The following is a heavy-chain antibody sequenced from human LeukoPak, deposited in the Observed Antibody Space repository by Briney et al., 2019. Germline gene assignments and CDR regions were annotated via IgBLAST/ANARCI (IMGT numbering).Heavy chain of an antibody. CDR2: ISSSGSTI. J-gene: IGHJ3*02. D-gene: IGHD3-9*01. Sequence: GGSLRLSCAASGFTFSDYYMSWIRQAPGKGLEWVSYISSSGSTIHYADSVKGRFTISRDNAKNSLYLQMNSLRAEDTAVYYCARHHLSADVLRYFDWYPLGAFDIWGQGTMVTVSS. CDR3: ARHHLSADVLRYFDWYPLGAFDI. CDR1: GFTFSDYY. V-gene: IGHV3-11*04.